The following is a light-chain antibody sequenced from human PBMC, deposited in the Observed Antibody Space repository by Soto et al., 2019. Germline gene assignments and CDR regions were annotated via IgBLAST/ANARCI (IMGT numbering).Light chain of an antibody. CDR1: QSVSSSY. J-gene: IGKJ5*01. Sequence: EIVLTQSPGTLSFSPGERSTLSFISSQSVSSSYLAWYQQKPGQAPRLLISGASMRASGVPVRFIGSGSGTDFTLTITRLEPEDFAVYYCQQYGGSPITFGLGTRLEIK. CDR3: QQYGGSPIT. V-gene: IGKV3-20*01. CDR2: GAS.